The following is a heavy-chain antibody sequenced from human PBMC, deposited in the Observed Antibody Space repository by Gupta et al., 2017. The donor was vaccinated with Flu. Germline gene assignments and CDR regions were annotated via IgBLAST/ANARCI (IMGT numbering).Heavy chain of an antibody. D-gene: IGHD6-13*01. CDR1: GFTFSDYY. Sequence: QVQLVESGGGLVKPGGSLRLSCAASGFTFSDYYMSWLRQAPGKGLEWVSYISSSGSTIYYADSVKGRFTISRDNAKNSLYLQMNSLRAEDTAVYYCARSPSSSWYDPYYYYYMDVWGKGTTVTVSS. V-gene: IGHV3-11*01. CDR3: ARSPSSSWYDPYYYYYMDV. J-gene: IGHJ6*03. CDR2: ISSSGSTI.